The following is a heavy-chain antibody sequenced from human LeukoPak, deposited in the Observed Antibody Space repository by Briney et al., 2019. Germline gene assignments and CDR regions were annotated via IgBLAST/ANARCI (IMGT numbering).Heavy chain of an antibody. V-gene: IGHV3-30*02. CDR1: GFTFSAYG. CDR3: AKLPQLGGTFDI. D-gene: IGHD5-24*01. Sequence: PGGSLRLSCSASGFTFSAYGLHWIRQAPGKALEWVAFIRYDGKNEYYLDSVKGRFSISRDNSKNTLYLQMNNLRLEDTAVYYCAKLPQLGGTFDIWGHGTMVTVSS. J-gene: IGHJ3*02. CDR2: IRYDGKNE.